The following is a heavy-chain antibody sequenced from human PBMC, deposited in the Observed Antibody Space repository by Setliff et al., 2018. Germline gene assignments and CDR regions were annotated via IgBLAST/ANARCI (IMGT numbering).Heavy chain of an antibody. CDR2: IYHSGST. CDR1: GGSISSYY. J-gene: IGHJ6*02. V-gene: IGHV4-34*01. CDR3: ARDRQYCSSPTCYSSYFYYYGMDV. Sequence: SETLSLTCAVYGGSISSYYWSWIRQPPGKGLEWIGEIYHSGSTNYNPSLKSRVTISVDTSKNQFSLKLSSVTAADTAVYYCARDRQYCSSPTCYSSYFYYYGMDVWGQGTTVTVSS. D-gene: IGHD2-2*02.